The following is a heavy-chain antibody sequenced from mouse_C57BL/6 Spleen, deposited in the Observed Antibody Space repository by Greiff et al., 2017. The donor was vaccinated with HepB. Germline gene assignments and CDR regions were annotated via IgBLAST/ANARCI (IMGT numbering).Heavy chain of an antibody. CDR3: ARDQYGSSYWYFDV. CDR2: ISYDGSN. D-gene: IGHD1-1*01. J-gene: IGHJ1*03. CDR1: GYSITSGYY. Sequence: ESGPGLVKPSQSLSLTCSVTGYSITSGYYWNWIRQFPGNKLEWMGYISYDGSNNYNPSLKNRISITRDTSKNQFFLKLNSVTTEDTATYYCARDQYGSSYWYFDVWGTGTTVTVSS. V-gene: IGHV3-6*01.